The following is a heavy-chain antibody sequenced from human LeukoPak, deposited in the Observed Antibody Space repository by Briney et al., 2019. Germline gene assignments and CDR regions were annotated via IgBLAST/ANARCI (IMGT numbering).Heavy chain of an antibody. V-gene: IGHV3-23*01. CDR2: ISGSGGST. D-gene: IGHD7-27*01. CDR1: GFTFSSYA. J-gene: IGHJ6*02. Sequence: GGSLRLSCAASGFTFSSYAMSWVRQAPGKGLEWVSAISGSGGSTYYADSVKGRFTISRDNSKNTLYLQMNSLRAEDTAVYYCAKVQTGDRYCYYGMDVWGQGTTVTVSS. CDR3: AKVQTGDRYCYYGMDV.